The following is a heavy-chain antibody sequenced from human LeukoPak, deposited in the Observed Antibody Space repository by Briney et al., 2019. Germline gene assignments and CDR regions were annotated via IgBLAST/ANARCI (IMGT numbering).Heavy chain of an antibody. CDR2: IYYTGRT. J-gene: IGHJ4*02. V-gene: IGHV4-39*01. Sequence: PSETLSLTCTVSGGFISNSNYYWGWIRQPPGKGLDWIGNIYYTGRTYYNSSLNSRVTISVDASKNQFSLRLTSLTAADTAVYYCAKTVWSRLAAGLDSWGQGTLVTVSS. CDR3: AKTVWSRLAAGLDS. CDR1: GGFISNSNYY. D-gene: IGHD2-21*02.